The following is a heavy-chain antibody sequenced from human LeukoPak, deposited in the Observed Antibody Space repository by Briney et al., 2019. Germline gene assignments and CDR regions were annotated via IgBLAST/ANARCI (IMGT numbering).Heavy chain of an antibody. D-gene: IGHD3-10*01. J-gene: IGHJ4*02. Sequence: GGSLTLSCAASGFTFNYYWLTWVRQAPGKGLEWVANIQQDGSEKYYVDSVKGRFIISRDNAKNSLYLQMNSLRAEETAVYYCARVRKLRTRGVMDPLDYWGQGTLVTVSS. CDR2: IQQDGSEK. CDR3: ARVRKLRTRGVMDPLDY. V-gene: IGHV3-7*01. CDR1: GFTFNYYW.